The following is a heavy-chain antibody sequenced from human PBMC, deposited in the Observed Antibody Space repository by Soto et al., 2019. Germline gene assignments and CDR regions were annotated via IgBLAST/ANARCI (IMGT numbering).Heavy chain of an antibody. CDR1: GFTFISYG. CDR2: ISYDGSNK. Sequence: RRLSCAASGFTFISYGMHWVRQAPVKGLEWVAVISYDGSNKYYADCVKGRFTISRDNSKNTLYLQMNSLRAEDTAVYYCAKAYSSSWYISEEYYFEYWGQQTLVTVSS. D-gene: IGHD6-13*01. J-gene: IGHJ4*02. V-gene: IGHV3-30*18. CDR3: AKAYSSSWYISEEYYFEY.